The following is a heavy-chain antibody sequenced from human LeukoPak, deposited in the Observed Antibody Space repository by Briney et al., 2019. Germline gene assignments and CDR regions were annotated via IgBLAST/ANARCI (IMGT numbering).Heavy chain of an antibody. J-gene: IGHJ3*01. Sequence: ASVKVSSMASGYTFTDYYIHWMRQAPGQGLEWMGWINPKRGVTTYAQKFQGRVTMTRDTSITTAYMELTRLRSDDTTIYYCARERNYGNYGNAFDVWGQGTKVTVSS. CDR2: INPKRGVT. V-gene: IGHV1-2*02. D-gene: IGHD4-11*01. CDR1: GYTFTDYY. CDR3: ARERNYGNYGNAFDV.